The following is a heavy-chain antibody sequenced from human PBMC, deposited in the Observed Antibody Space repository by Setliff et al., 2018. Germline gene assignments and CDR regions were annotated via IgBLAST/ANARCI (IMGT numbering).Heavy chain of an antibody. D-gene: IGHD6-19*01. CDR3: AREQWLDPPGYYYMDV. CDR2: IYIGGSA. V-gene: IGHV4-4*07. Sequence: SETLSLTCTVSGGSISSYYWSWIRQAAGKGLEWIGHIYIGGSANYNPSRKSRFTMSIETSKNQFYLKLTAVTAADMAVYYCAREQWLDPPGYYYMDVWARLTTVTVSS. CDR1: GGSISSYY. J-gene: IGHJ6*03.